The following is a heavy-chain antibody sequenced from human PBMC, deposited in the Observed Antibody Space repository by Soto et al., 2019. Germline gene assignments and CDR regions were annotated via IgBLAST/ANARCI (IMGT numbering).Heavy chain of an antibody. J-gene: IGHJ4*02. CDR3: TRWKETYPDY. Sequence: GGSLRLSCAASGFTFSNYAVTWVRQAPGKGLEWVSTISGSGGSTYYADSVKGRFTISRDNSKNTLYLQMNSLRAEDTAVYYCTRWKETYPDYWGQGTPVTVSS. V-gene: IGHV3-23*01. CDR2: ISGSGGST. D-gene: IGHD1-1*01. CDR1: GFTFSNYA.